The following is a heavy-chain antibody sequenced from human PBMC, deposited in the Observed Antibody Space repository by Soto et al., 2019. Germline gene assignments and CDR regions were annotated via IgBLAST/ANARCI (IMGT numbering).Heavy chain of an antibody. CDR1: GYTFTSYG. CDR3: ARKDYYDSSGYRRDFDY. Sequence: ASVKVSCKASGYTFTSYGISWVRQAPGQGLEWMGWISAYNGNTNYAQKLPGRVTMTTDTSTSTAYMELRSLRSDDTAVYYCARKDYYDSSGYRRDFDYWGQGTLVTVSS. J-gene: IGHJ4*02. D-gene: IGHD3-22*01. V-gene: IGHV1-18*01. CDR2: ISAYNGNT.